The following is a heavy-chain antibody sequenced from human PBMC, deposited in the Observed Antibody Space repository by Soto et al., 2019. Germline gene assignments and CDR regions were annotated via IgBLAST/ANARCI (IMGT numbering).Heavy chain of an antibody. CDR1: GGSISSGGYY. J-gene: IGHJ4*02. Sequence: SETLSLTCTVSGGSISSGGYYWSWIRQHPGKGLEWIGYIYYSGSTYYNTSIKSRVTMSVDTSKNQYSMKLSYVTAADTAVYYCARAGFALYDILTGTTGWGQGTLVTVS. D-gene: IGHD3-9*01. CDR3: ARAGFALYDILTGTTG. V-gene: IGHV4-31*03. CDR2: IYYSGST.